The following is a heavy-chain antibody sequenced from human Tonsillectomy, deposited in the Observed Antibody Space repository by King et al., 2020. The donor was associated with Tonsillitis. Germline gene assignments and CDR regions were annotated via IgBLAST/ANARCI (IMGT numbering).Heavy chain of an antibody. J-gene: IGHJ4*02. V-gene: IGHV3-48*03. CDR1: GFTFSSYE. D-gene: IGHD3-10*01. CDR2: ISSSGSSI. CDR3: ARYFGSGTYLDY. Sequence: DVQLVESGGGLVQPGGSLRLSCAASGFTFSSYEMNWVRQAPGKGLEWVSFISSSGSSIYYADSVKGRFTISRDNAKNSLYLQMNSLRAEDTAVYYCARYFGSGTYLDYWGQGTLVTVSS.